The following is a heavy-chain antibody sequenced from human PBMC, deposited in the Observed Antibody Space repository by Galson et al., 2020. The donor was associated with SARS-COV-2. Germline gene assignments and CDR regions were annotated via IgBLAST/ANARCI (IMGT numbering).Heavy chain of an antibody. D-gene: IGHD2-15*01. Sequence: SETLSLTCAVYGGSFTGYYWSWIRQPPGKGLEWIGEIDHSGSTNYNPSLKSRVTTLVDTSKNQFSLKVSSVNAADTAVYYCARGVVVVDTHEADYYGMDVWGQGTTVTVSS. CDR1: GGSFTGYY. CDR2: IDHSGST. J-gene: IGHJ6*02. V-gene: IGHV4-34*01. CDR3: ARGVVVVDTHEADYYGMDV.